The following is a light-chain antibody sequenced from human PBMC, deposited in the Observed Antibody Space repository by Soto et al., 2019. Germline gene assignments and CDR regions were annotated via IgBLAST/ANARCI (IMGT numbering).Light chain of an antibody. CDR1: SSDVGGYNY. J-gene: IGLJ2*01. V-gene: IGLV2-14*01. CDR3: SSYTSSSTDVV. CDR2: EVS. Sequence: QSALTQPASVSGSPGQSITISCTGTSSDVGGYNYVSWYQQHPGKAPKLMIYEVSNRPSGVSNRFSGSKSGNTASLTISGLQAEEEADYYCSSYTSSSTDVVFGGGTKVTVL.